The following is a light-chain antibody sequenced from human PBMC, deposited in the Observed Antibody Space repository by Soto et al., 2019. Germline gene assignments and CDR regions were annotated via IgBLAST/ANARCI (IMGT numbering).Light chain of an antibody. CDR2: GAS. V-gene: IGKV3-15*01. Sequence: ILLTQSPATLSVEPGERATLSCRTSQSISNNLAWYQQKPGQAPRLLIYGASTRATGIPARFSGSGSGTEFTLTISSLQSEDFAVYYCQQYNNWPPITFSQGTRLEIK. CDR1: QSISNN. CDR3: QQYNNWPPIT. J-gene: IGKJ5*01.